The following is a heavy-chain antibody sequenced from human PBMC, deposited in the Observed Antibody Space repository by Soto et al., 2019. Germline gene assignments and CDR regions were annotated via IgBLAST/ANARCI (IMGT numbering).Heavy chain of an antibody. CDR2: ISYDGSNK. D-gene: IGHD7-27*01. CDR1: GFTFSSYA. J-gene: IGHJ6*02. V-gene: IGHV3-30-3*01. Sequence: GGSLRLSCAASGFTFSSYAMHWVRQAPGKGLEWVAVISYDGSNKYYADSVKGRFTISRDNSKNTLYLQMNSLRAEDTAVYYCVKSRPLGRSYYSGMDVWGHGTPVTVSS. CDR3: VKSRPLGRSYYSGMDV.